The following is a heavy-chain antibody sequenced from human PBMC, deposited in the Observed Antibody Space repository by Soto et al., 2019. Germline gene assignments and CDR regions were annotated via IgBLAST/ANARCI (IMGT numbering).Heavy chain of an antibody. V-gene: IGHV3-74*01. D-gene: IGHD7-27*01. CDR1: GCTFSSFW. Sequence: PGGSLRLSCAASGCTFSSFWMHWVRQAPGEGRVWVSRINSDGSDTNYADSVKGRFTMTRSTSISTAYMELSSLTSEDTAVSYCTVGPPNWGFDSLGKGTPVTVSS. J-gene: IGHJ5*01. CDR2: INSDGSDT. CDR3: TVGPPNWGFDS.